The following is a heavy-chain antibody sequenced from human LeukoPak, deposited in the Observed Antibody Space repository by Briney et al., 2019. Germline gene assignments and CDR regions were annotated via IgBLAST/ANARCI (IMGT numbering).Heavy chain of an antibody. V-gene: IGHV3-21*01. CDR2: ISSSSSYI. CDR1: GFTFSSYS. J-gene: IGHJ4*02. D-gene: IGHD2-2*01. Sequence: GGSLRLSCAASGFTFSSYSMNWVRQAPGKGLEWVSSISSSSSYIYYADSVKGRFTISRDNAKNSLYLQMNSLRAEDTAVYYCAKAIPVVVPAANDYWGQGTLVTVS. CDR3: AKAIPVVVPAANDY.